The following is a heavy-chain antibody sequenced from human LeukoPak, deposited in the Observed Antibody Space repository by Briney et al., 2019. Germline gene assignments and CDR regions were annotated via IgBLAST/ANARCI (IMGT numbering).Heavy chain of an antibody. V-gene: IGHV3-23*01. CDR1: GFTFSSYA. CDR3: AKGSDSGTYWPPFDY. Sequence: GGSLRLSCAASGFTFSSYAMSWVRQAPGKGLEWVSAISGSGGSTYYADSVKGRFTISRDNSKNTLYLQMNSLRTEDAAVYYCAKGSDSGTYWPPFDYWGQGTLVTVSS. J-gene: IGHJ4*02. CDR2: ISGSGGST. D-gene: IGHD1-26*01.